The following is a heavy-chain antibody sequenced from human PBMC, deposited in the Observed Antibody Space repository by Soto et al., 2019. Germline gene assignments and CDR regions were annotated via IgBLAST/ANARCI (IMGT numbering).Heavy chain of an antibody. Sequence: SETLSLTCAVYGGSFSGYYWSWIRQHPGNRLEWIGEISHSGSTNYNPSLKSRVTMSEDTSKNQFSLKLSYVTAADTAVYYCARVSSTIFGVVRDPYYYYGMDVWGEGTTVTVSS. J-gene: IGHJ6*04. CDR1: GGSFSGYY. CDR2: ISHSGST. V-gene: IGHV4-34*01. D-gene: IGHD3-3*01. CDR3: ARVSSTIFGVVRDPYYYYGMDV.